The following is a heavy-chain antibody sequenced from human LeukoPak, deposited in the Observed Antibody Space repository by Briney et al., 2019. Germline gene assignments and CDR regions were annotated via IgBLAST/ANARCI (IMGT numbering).Heavy chain of an antibody. CDR2: ISSSSSYI. D-gene: IGHD3-22*01. CDR1: GFSVRDYS. CDR3: ARDSSGYYSTH. Sequence: PGESLRLSCAVSGFSVRDYSMNWVRQVPGKGLDWVSSISSSSSYIYYADSVKGRFTISRDNAKNSLYLQMNSLRAENTAVYYCARDSSGYYSTHWGQGTLVTVSS. V-gene: IGHV3-21*01. J-gene: IGHJ4*02.